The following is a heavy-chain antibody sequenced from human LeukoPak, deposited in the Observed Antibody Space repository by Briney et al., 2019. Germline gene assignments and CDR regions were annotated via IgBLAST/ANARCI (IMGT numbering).Heavy chain of an antibody. J-gene: IGHJ4*02. CDR3: TTGRYSIGY. V-gene: IGHV3-15*01. D-gene: IGHD3-9*01. CDR1: GFTFSNGW. CDR2: IKSNPDGGTT. Sequence: PGGSLRLSCAASGFTFSNGWMSWVRQAPGQGLEWVGRIKSNPDGGTTDYAAPVEGRFSISRDNSKNTLYLQMNSLKDEDTAVYYCTTGRYSIGYWGQGTLVTVSS.